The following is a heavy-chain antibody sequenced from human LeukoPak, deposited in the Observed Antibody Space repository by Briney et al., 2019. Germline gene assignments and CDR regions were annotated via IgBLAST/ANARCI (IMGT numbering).Heavy chain of an antibody. CDR1: GFTFSSYW. CDR3: ARDTSSAGDDAFDI. D-gene: IGHD6-13*01. J-gene: IGHJ3*02. Sequence: GGSLRLSCAASGFTFSSYWMSWVRQAPGKGLEWVANIKQDGSEKYYVDSVKGRFTISRDNAKNSLYLQMNSLRAEDTAVYYCARDTSSAGDDAFDIWGQGTMVTVSS. CDR2: IKQDGSEK. V-gene: IGHV3-7*03.